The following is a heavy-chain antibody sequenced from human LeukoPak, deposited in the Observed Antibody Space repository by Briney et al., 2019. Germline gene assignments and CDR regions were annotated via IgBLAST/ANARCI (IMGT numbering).Heavy chain of an antibody. CDR1: GYTLTELS. V-gene: IGHV1-24*01. CDR3: ATAQWELHRYFDY. Sequence: ASVKVSCKVSGYTLTELSMHWVRQAPGKGLEWTGGFDPEDGETIYAQKFQGRVTMTEDTSTDTAYMELSSLRSEDTAVYYCATAQWELHRYFDYWGQGTLVTVSS. D-gene: IGHD1-26*01. CDR2: FDPEDGET. J-gene: IGHJ4*02.